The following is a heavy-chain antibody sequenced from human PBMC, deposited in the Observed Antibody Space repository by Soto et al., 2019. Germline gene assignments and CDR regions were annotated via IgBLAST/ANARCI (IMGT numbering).Heavy chain of an antibody. CDR3: ARRDYDFWSGYRPYYYYYYMDV. D-gene: IGHD3-3*01. J-gene: IGHJ6*03. CDR2: IYYSGST. V-gene: IGHV4-39*01. CDR1: GGSISSSSYY. Sequence: LSLTCTVSGGSISSSSYYWGWIRQPPGKGLEWIGSIYYSGSTYYNPSLKSRVTISVDTSKNQFSLKLSSVTAADTAVYYCARRDYDFWSGYRPYYYYYYMDVWGKGNPGHRLL.